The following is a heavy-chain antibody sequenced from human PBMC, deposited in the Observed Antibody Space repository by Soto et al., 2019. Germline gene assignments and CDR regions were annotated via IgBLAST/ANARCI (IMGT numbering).Heavy chain of an antibody. CDR3: ARDRIVATILDY. D-gene: IGHD5-12*01. V-gene: IGHV3-33*01. J-gene: IGHJ4*02. CDR2: IWYDGSNK. CDR1: GFTFSSYG. Sequence: GGSLRLSCAASGFTFSSYGMHWVRQAPGKGLEWVAVIWYDGSNKYYADSVEGRFTISRDNSKNTLYLQMNNLRAEDTAVYYCARDRIVATILDYWGQGTLVTVSS.